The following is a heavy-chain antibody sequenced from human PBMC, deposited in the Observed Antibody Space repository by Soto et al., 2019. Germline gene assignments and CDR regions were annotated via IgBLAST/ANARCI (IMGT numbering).Heavy chain of an antibody. CDR2: ISWNSGSI. CDR1: GFAFDDYA. CDR3: AKAYYDFWSGPRPFDI. J-gene: IGHJ3*02. Sequence: PVGSLRLSCAASGFAFDDYAMHWVRQAPGKGLEWVSGISWNSGSIGYADSVKGRFTISRDNAKNSLYLQMNSLRAEDTALYYCAKAYYDFWSGPRPFDIWGQGTMVTVSS. V-gene: IGHV3-9*01. D-gene: IGHD3-3*01.